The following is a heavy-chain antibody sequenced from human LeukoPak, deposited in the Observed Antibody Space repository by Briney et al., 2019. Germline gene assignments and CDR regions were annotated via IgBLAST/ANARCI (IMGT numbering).Heavy chain of an antibody. V-gene: IGHV3-30*04. CDR2: ISYDGSNK. J-gene: IGHJ4*02. CDR3: ASEGYDFWSGYYLGDY. D-gene: IGHD3-3*01. CDR1: GFTFSSYA. Sequence: PGGSLRLSCAASGFTFSSYAMHWVRQAPGKGLEWVAVISYDGSNKYYADSVKGRFTISRDNSKNTLYLQMNSLRAEGTAVYYCASEGYDFWSGYYLGDYWGQGTLVTVSS.